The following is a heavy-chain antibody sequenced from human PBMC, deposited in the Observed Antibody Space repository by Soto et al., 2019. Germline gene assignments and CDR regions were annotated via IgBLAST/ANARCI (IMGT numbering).Heavy chain of an antibody. CDR2: IYYSGST. V-gene: IGHV4-31*03. J-gene: IGHJ5*02. CDR1: GGSISSGGYY. CDR3: ARERRDGARLDP. Sequence: PSETRSLTCTVSGGSISSGGYYWCWIRQDPGKGLEWIGYIYYSGSTYYNPSLKSRVTISVDTSKNQFSLKLSSVTAADTAVYYCARERRDGARLDPRGQGTLVTVSS.